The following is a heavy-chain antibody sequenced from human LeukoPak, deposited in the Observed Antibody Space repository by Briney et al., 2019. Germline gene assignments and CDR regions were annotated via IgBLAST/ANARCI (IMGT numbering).Heavy chain of an antibody. D-gene: IGHD6-6*01. V-gene: IGHV1-46*01. CDR3: ARRGLAARPSGFDY. Sequence: ASVKVSFKASGYTFTNYYMHWVRQAPGQGLEWMGIINPSGGSTSYAQKFQGRVTMTRDTSTNTVYLELSSLGSEDTAVYYCARRGLAARPSGFDYWGQGTLVTVSS. CDR1: GYTFTNYY. J-gene: IGHJ4*02. CDR2: INPSGGST.